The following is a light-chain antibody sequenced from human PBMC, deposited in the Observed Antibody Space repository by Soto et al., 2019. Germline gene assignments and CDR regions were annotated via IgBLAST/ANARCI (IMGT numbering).Light chain of an antibody. Sequence: QSVLTQPPSASGTPGQRVTISCTGSSSNIGSNYVSWYQHLPGAAPKLLIYKSDQRPPAVPDRFSGSKSGTSASLPISGLRYEDEADYFCAVRDDSLSGHWVFGGGTKLTVL. CDR2: KSD. CDR1: SSNIGSNY. J-gene: IGLJ3*02. CDR3: AVRDDSLSGHWV. V-gene: IGLV1-47*01.